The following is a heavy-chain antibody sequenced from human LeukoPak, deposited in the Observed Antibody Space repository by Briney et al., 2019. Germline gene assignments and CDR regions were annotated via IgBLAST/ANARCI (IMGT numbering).Heavy chain of an antibody. J-gene: IGHJ5*02. D-gene: IGHD3-22*01. CDR3: ARPSSGYYEAIRAGLGP. CDR1: GYTFTGYY. V-gene: IGHV1-2*02. CDR2: ISPNSGGT. Sequence: GASVKVSCKASGYTFTGYYMHWVRQAPGQGLEWMGWISPNSGGTNYAQKFQGRVTMTRDTSISTAYMELSRLRSDDTAVYYCARPSSGYYEAIRAGLGPWGQGTLVTVSS.